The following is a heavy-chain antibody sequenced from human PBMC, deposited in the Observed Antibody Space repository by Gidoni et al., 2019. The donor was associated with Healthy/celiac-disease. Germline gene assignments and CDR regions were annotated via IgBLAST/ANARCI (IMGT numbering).Heavy chain of an antibody. Sequence: VQLVETGGGVVQPGRSLRLSCAPSGSTFSSYAMPWVRQAPGKGLEWVAVISYDGSNKYYADSVKGRFTISRDNSKNTLYLQMNSLRAEDTAVYYCARESRNDWGQGTLVTVSS. CDR1: GSTFSSYA. D-gene: IGHD1-1*01. J-gene: IGHJ4*02. V-gene: IGHV3-30-3*01. CDR2: ISYDGSNK. CDR3: ARESRND.